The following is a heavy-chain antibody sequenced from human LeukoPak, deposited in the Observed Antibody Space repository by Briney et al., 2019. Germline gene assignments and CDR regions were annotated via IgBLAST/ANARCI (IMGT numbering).Heavy chain of an antibody. V-gene: IGHV1-2*06. Sequence: ASVKVSCKASGYTFTGYYMHWVRQAPGQGLEWMGRINPNSGGTNYAQKFQGRVTMTRDTSISTAYMELRSLRSDDTAVYYCARGDIVIVPAWFDYWGQGTLVTVSS. CDR1: GYTFTGYY. CDR2: INPNSGGT. D-gene: IGHD2-2*01. CDR3: ARGDIVIVPAWFDY. J-gene: IGHJ4*02.